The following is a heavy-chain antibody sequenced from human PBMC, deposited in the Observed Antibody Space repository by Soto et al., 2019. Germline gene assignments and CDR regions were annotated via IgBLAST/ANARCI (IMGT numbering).Heavy chain of an antibody. CDR3: ARTPGDYSKYYYYYMDV. Sequence: PSETLSHTCTFSGFSISSYYWILIRQPTGKGLEWIGYIYYSGSTNYNPSLKSRVTISVDTSKNQFSLKLSSVTAADTAVYYCARTPGDYSKYYYYYMDVWGKGTTVTVSS. D-gene: IGHD4-4*01. V-gene: IGHV4-59*01. CDR1: GFSISSYY. CDR2: IYYSGST. J-gene: IGHJ6*03.